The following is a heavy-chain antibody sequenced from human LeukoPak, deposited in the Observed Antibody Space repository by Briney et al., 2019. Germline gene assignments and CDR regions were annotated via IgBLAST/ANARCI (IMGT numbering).Heavy chain of an antibody. V-gene: IGHV4-39*07. CDR3: ARARREMATIFLSDNYYFDY. CDR1: GGSISSSSYY. D-gene: IGHD5-24*01. J-gene: IGHJ4*02. CDR2: IYYSGST. Sequence: PSETLSLTCTVSGGSISSSSYYWGWIRQPPGKGLEWIGSIYYSGSTYYNPSLKSRVTISVDTSKNQFSLKLSSVTAADTAVYYCARARREMATIFLSDNYYFDYWGQGTLVTVSS.